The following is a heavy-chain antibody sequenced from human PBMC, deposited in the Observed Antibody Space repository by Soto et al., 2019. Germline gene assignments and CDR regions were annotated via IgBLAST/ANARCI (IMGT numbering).Heavy chain of an antibody. J-gene: IGHJ4*02. D-gene: IGHD2-8*01. CDR2: IYSNGDR. Sequence: EVQLVETGGGLIQPGGSLRLSCAASGFRVGSNYMTWVRQSPGKGLEGVSLIYSNGDRDYADSVKGRFSISRDNFKNTLYLQMNNLRAEDTAVYHCARKSDSSPVPEADGVWGRGTLVTVSS. CDR3: ARKSDSSPVPEADGV. V-gene: IGHV3-53*02. CDR1: GFRVGSNY.